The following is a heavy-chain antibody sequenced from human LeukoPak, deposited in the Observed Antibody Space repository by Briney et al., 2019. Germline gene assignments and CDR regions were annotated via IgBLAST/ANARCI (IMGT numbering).Heavy chain of an antibody. CDR2: ITSSSSYT. Sequence: PGGSLRLSCAASGFTFSDYYMSWIRQAPGKGLEWVSYITSSSSYTNYADAVKGQFTISRDNAKKSLYLQMNSLRAEDTAVYYCASTYDANYYGMDVWGKGTTVTVSS. D-gene: IGHD3-22*01. J-gene: IGHJ6*04. V-gene: IGHV3-11*06. CDR3: ASTYDANYYGMDV. CDR1: GFTFSDYY.